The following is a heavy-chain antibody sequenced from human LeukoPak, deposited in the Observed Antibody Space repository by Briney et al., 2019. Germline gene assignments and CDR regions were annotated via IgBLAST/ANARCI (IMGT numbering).Heavy chain of an antibody. V-gene: IGHV3-20*04. CDR1: GFTFDAYG. CDR3: ARVAAAGTGGDYFDY. D-gene: IGHD6-13*01. J-gene: IGHJ4*02. Sequence: EVSLRLSCAASGFTFDAYGMSWVRQAPGKGLEWVSGINWNVGSTGYAESVKGRFTISRDNAKNSLYLQMNSLRAEDTALYYCARVAAAGTGGDYFDYWGQGTLVTVS. CDR2: INWNVGST.